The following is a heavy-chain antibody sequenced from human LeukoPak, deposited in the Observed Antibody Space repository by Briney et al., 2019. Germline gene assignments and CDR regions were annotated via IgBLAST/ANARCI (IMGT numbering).Heavy chain of an antibody. CDR1: GGSFSGYY. CDR3: ARADKAVAGKGLDY. Sequence: SETLSLTCAVYGGSFSGYYWSLIRQPPGKGLEWIGEINHSGSTNYNPSLKSRVTISVDTSKNQFSLKLSSVTAADTAVYYCARADKAVAGKGLDYWGQGTLVTVSS. CDR2: INHSGST. V-gene: IGHV4-34*01. J-gene: IGHJ4*02. D-gene: IGHD6-19*01.